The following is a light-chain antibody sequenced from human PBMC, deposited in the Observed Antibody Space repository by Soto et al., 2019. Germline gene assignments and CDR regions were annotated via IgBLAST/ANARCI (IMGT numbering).Light chain of an antibody. J-gene: IGLJ1*01. CDR3: QSYDSSLSGYV. Sequence: QSVLTQPPSVSGAPGKRVTISCTGSSSNIGAGYDVHWYQQLPGTAPKLLIYGNSNRPSGVPDRFSGSKSGTSASLAITGRQAEDEADYYCQSYDSSLSGYVFGTGTKLTVL. CDR1: SSNIGAGYD. V-gene: IGLV1-40*01. CDR2: GNS.